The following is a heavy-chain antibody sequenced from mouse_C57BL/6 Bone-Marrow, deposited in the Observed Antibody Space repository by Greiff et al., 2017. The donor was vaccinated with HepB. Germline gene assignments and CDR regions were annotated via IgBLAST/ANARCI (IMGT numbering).Heavy chain of an antibody. CDR1: GFTFSDFY. CDR2: SRNKANDYTT. Sequence: EVNLVESGGGLVQSGRSLRLSCATSGFTFSDFYMEWVRQAPGKGLEWIAASRNKANDYTTEYSASVKGRFIVSRDTSQSILYLQMNALRAEDTAMYYCARDAYYDYDRGAMDYWGQGTSVTVSS. CDR3: ARDAYYDYDRGAMDY. J-gene: IGHJ4*01. D-gene: IGHD2-4*01. V-gene: IGHV7-1*01.